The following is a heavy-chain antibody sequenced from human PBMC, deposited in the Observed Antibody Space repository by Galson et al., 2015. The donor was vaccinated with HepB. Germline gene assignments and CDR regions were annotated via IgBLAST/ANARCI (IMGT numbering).Heavy chain of an antibody. Sequence: SVKVSCKASGYTFTSYAMHWVRQAPGQRLEWMGWINAGNGNTKYSQKFQGRVTITRDTSASTAYMELSSLRSEDTAVYYCARGHSGSWRQDVDYWGQGTLVTVSS. CDR3: ARGHSGSWRQDVDY. J-gene: IGHJ4*02. V-gene: IGHV1-3*01. CDR2: INAGNGNT. D-gene: IGHD6-13*01. CDR1: GYTFTSYA.